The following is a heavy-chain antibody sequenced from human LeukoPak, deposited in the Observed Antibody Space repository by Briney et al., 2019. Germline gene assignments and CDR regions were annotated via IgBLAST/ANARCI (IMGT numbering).Heavy chain of an antibody. CDR2: IIWNSGTI. J-gene: IGHJ1*01. V-gene: IGHV3-9*01. D-gene: IGHD1-1*01. Sequence: GRSLRLSWAAAGFTFDNYAMNWVRHVPGKGLEWISLIIWNSGTIGYADSVKGRFTISRDNANNFLYLQLNTLRAEDTAFYYCARAYKDPSLDGKKEFFQHRGQGTLLTVSS. CDR1: GFTFDNYA. CDR3: ARAYKDPSLDGKKEFFQH.